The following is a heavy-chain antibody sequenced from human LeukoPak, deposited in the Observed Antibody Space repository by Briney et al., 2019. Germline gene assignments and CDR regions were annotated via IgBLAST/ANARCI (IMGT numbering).Heavy chain of an antibody. CDR2: IYYSGST. J-gene: IGHJ6*03. V-gene: IGHV4-59*01. CDR1: GGSISSYY. D-gene: IGHD6-19*01. CDR3: ARGYSSSYYYYYMDV. Sequence: TPSETLSLTCTVSGGSISSYYWSWIRQPPGKGLEWIGYIYYSGSTNYNPSLKSRVTISVDTSKNQFSLKLSSVTAADTAVYYCARGYSSSYYYYYMDVWGKGTTVTVSS.